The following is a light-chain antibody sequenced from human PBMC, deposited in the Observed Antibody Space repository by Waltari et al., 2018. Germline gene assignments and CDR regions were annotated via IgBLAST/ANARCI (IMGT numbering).Light chain of an antibody. CDR1: SSDLCGYNY. J-gene: IGLJ1*01. Sequence: QSALTQPASVSGSPGQSITISCTGTSSDLCGYNYVPWYQQHPGKAPKLMIYDVSNRPSGVSNRFSGSKSGNTASLTISGLQAEDESDFYCSSYTSSSTLEVFGTGTKVTVL. CDR2: DVS. V-gene: IGLV2-14*03. CDR3: SSYTSSSTLEV.